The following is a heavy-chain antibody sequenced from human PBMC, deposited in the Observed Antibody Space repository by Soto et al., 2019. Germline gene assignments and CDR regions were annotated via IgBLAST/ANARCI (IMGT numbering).Heavy chain of an antibody. V-gene: IGHV3-33*01. D-gene: IGHD6-6*01. J-gene: IGHJ6*02. CDR3: ARETEREGQLVYYYYGMDV. Sequence: HPGGSLRLSCAASGFTFSSYGMHWVRQAPGKGLEWVAVIWYDGSNKYYADSVKGRFTISRDNSKNTLYLQMNSLRAEDTAVYYCARETEREGQLVYYYYGMDVWGQGTTVTVSS. CDR2: IWYDGSNK. CDR1: GFTFSSYG.